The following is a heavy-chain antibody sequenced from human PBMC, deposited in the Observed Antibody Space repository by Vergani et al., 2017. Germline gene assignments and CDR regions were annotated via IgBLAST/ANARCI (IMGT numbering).Heavy chain of an antibody. CDR1: GFTLSNYD. Sequence: QVQLVESGGGVVQRGGSLRLSCATSGFTLSNYDMQWIRQGPGKGLEFVAFIQFAGSNQYYADSVKGRFTLSRDFSKNTLYLQMNSLRTYDTATYYCAKHFRGWGIDYWGQGTQVIVSS. V-gene: IGHV3-30*02. D-gene: IGHD3-16*01. CDR2: IQFAGSNQ. CDR3: AKHFRGWGIDY. J-gene: IGHJ4*02.